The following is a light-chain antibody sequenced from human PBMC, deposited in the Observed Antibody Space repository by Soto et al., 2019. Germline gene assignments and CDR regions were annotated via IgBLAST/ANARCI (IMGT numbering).Light chain of an antibody. CDR1: QSVFYTSTNKNY. CDR2: WAS. V-gene: IGKV4-1*01. Sequence: DIVMTQSPDSLAVSLGERATINCKSSQSVFYTSTNKNYLAGYQQKPGQPPKLLIYWASTRDSGVPDRFSGSGSGTDFTLTISSLQAEDVAIYYCQQYYNTPRTFGQGTKLEIK. J-gene: IGKJ2*01. CDR3: QQYYNTPRT.